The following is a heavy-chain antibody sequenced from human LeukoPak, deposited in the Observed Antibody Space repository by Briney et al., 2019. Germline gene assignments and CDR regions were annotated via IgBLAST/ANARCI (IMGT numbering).Heavy chain of an antibody. D-gene: IGHD6-6*01. CDR2: INPTGGST. Sequence: GASVKVSCKASGYTFPSYFMHWGRQAPGQGLEWMGIINPTGGSTTYAQKFQGRVATTRDTSTSTVYMELRSLRSDDTAVYYCAPTAARRFDYWGQGTLVTVSS. CDR3: APTAARRFDY. V-gene: IGHV1-46*01. J-gene: IGHJ4*02. CDR1: GYTFPSYF.